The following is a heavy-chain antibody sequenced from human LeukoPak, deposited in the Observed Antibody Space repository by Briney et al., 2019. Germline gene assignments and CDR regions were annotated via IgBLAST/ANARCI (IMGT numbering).Heavy chain of an antibody. CDR2: IYYSGST. D-gene: IGHD1-26*01. J-gene: IGHJ6*02. V-gene: IGHV4-59*01. Sequence: SETLSLTCTVSGGSISSYYWSWIRQPPGKGLEWIGYIYYSGSTNYNPSLKSRVTISVDTSKNQFSLKQSSVTAADTAVYYCARDRSSYYGMDVWGQGTTVTVSS. CDR3: ARDRSSYYGMDV. CDR1: GGSISSYY.